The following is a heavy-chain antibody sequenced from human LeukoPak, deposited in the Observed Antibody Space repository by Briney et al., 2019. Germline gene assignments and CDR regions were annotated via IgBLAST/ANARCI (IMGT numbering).Heavy chain of an antibody. J-gene: IGHJ5*02. CDR2: INPNSGGT. CDR3: ARVPPLTSHYYGSGSYPLSPDWFAR. D-gene: IGHD3-10*01. V-gene: IGHV1-2*02. CDR1: GYTFTGYY. Sequence: GASVKVSCKASGYTFTGYYMHWVRQAPGQGLEWMGWINPNSGGTNYAQKFQGRVTMTRDTSISTAYMELSRLRSDDTAVYYCARVPPLTSHYYGSGSYPLSPDWFARWGQGTLVTVSS.